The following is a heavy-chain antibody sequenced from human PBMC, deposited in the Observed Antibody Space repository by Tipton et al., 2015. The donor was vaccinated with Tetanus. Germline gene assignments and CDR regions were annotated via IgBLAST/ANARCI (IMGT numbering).Heavy chain of an antibody. CDR1: PSTFSGYA. J-gene: IGHJ6*02. V-gene: IGHV3-23*01. Sequence: SLRLSCAGTPSTFSGYAMSWVRQAPGQGLEWVSSVSAVGDTTNYAASVKGRFTISRDNSKYTLYLQMNSLRAEDTAVYYCAKDRGGYYYYGMDVWGQGTTVTVSS. CDR3: AKDRGGYYYYGMDV. CDR2: VSAVGDTT.